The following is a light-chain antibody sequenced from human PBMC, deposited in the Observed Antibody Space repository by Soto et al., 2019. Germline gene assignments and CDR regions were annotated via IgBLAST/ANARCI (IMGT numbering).Light chain of an antibody. CDR2: GAS. J-gene: IGKJ5*01. Sequence: DVQMTQSPSSVSASVGDRVTITCRASQGISTWLAWYQQKAGKAPNLLIYGASNLHSGVPSRFSGSGSGTNFTLTISSLQPEDFATYYCQQANSFPITFGQGTRLEI. CDR1: QGISTW. CDR3: QQANSFPIT. V-gene: IGKV1-12*01.